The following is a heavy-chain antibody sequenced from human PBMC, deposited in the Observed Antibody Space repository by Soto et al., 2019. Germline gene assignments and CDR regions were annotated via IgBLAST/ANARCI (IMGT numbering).Heavy chain of an antibody. V-gene: IGHV3-48*02. D-gene: IGHD2-15*01. Sequence: GGSLRLSCAASGFTFSSYSMNWVRQAPGKGLEWVSYISSSSSTIYYADSGKGRFTISRDNAKNSLYLQMNSLRDEDTAVYYCARDRYCSCGSCYSGSGIDYWGQGTLVTVSS. CDR1: GFTFSSYS. CDR3: ARDRYCSCGSCYSGSGIDY. CDR2: ISSSSSTI. J-gene: IGHJ4*02.